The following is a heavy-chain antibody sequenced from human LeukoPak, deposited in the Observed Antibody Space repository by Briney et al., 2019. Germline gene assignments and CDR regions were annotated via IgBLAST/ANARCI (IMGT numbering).Heavy chain of an antibody. Sequence: SVKVSCKASGGTFSSYAISWVRQAPGQGVEWVGGVIPIFGTANYAQKFQGRVTMTTDTSTSTAYMELRSLRSDDTAVYYCARRYCSSTSCYTPNYYYYGMDVWGQGTTVTVSS. CDR1: GGTFSSYA. CDR2: VIPIFGTA. V-gene: IGHV1-69*05. CDR3: ARRYCSSTSCYTPNYYYYGMDV. J-gene: IGHJ6*02. D-gene: IGHD2-2*02.